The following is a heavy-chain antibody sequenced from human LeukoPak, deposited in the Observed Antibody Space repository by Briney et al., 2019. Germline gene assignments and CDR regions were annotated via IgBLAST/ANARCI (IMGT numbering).Heavy chain of an antibody. V-gene: IGHV3-66*02. Sequence: QPGGSLRLSCAASGFTVSHYYMSWVRQAPGKGLEWVSLIYTGGSAYYSDSVKGRFTISRDNSKNTLYLQMNSLRAEDTAVYYCAREYGDYWGQGTLVTVSS. CDR2: IYTGGSA. CDR1: GFTVSHYY. J-gene: IGHJ4*02. D-gene: IGHD2-2*01. CDR3: AREYGDY.